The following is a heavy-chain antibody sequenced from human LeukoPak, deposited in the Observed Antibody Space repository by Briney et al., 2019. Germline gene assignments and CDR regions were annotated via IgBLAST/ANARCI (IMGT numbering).Heavy chain of an antibody. J-gene: IGHJ4*02. Sequence: SETLSLTCAVSGYSISSGYYWGWIRQPPRKGLEWIGSIYHSGSTYYNPSLKSRVTISVDTSKNQFSLKLSSVTAADTAVYYCARGLRGGVYWGQGTLVTVSS. D-gene: IGHD2-15*01. V-gene: IGHV4-38-2*01. CDR1: GYSISSGYY. CDR2: IYHSGST. CDR3: ARGLRGGVY.